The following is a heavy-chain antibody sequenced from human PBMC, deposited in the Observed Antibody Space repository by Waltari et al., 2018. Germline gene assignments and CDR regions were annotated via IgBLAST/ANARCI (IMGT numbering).Heavy chain of an antibody. CDR3: AKDRGAAVRYGSY. CDR2: ISGSGGST. D-gene: IGHD3-9*01. V-gene: IGHV3-23*01. Sequence: EVQLLESGGGLVQPGGSLRLSCAASGFTFSSYAMSWVRQAPGKGLEGVSAISGSGGSTNYADSVKGRFTISRDNSKNTLYLQMNSLRAEDTAVYYCAKDRGAAVRYGSYWGQGTLVTVSS. CDR1: GFTFSSYA. J-gene: IGHJ4*02.